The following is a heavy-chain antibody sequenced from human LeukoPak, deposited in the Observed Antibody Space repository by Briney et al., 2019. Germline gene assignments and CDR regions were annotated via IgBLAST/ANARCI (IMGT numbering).Heavy chain of an antibody. Sequence: PGGSLRLSCAASGFTFSSYGMHWVRQAPGKGLEWVANIKQDGSDKYYVGSVKGRFTISRDNAKNSLYLQMNSLRAEDTAVYFCARERRGGDAFDMWGQGTVVTVSS. D-gene: IGHD3-10*01. CDR3: ARERRGGDAFDM. J-gene: IGHJ3*02. CDR1: GFTFSSYG. CDR2: IKQDGSDK. V-gene: IGHV3-7*01.